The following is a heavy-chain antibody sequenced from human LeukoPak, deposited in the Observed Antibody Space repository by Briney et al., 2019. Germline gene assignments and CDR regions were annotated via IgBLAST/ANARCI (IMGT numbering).Heavy chain of an antibody. CDR3: ATVNVDSSGYYSYNYYYYYMDV. CDR1: GYTFTSYG. D-gene: IGHD3-22*01. V-gene: IGHV1-18*01. CDR2: ISAYNGNT. Sequence: ASVKVSCKASGYTFTSYGISWVRQAPGQGLEWMGWISAYNGNTNYAQKLQGRVTMTTDTSTSTAYMELSSLRSEDTAVYYCATVNVDSSGYYSYNYYYYYMDVWGKGTTVTVSS. J-gene: IGHJ6*03.